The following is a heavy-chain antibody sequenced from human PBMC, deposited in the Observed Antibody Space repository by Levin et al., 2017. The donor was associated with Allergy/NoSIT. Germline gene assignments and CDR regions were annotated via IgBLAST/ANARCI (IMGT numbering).Heavy chain of an antibody. CDR2: TYYRSRWYN. D-gene: IGHD6-19*01. J-gene: IGHJ4*02. Sequence: SQTLSLTCAISGDSVSSNSAAWNWIRQSPSRGLEWLGSTYYRSRWYNEYALFVKSRITINPDTSKNQFSLQLNSVTPEDTAVYYCAREYSAGWYSWGQGTLVTVSS. CDR1: GDSVSSNSAA. V-gene: IGHV6-1*01. CDR3: AREYSAGWYS.